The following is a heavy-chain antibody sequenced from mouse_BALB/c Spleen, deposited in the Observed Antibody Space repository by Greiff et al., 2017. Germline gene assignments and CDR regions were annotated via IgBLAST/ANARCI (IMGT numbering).Heavy chain of an antibody. D-gene: IGHD1-1*01. CDR3: ARYYYGSSYSYAMDY. V-gene: IGHV1-4*01. CDR2: INPSSGYT. Sequence: QVQLQQSGAELARPGASVKMSCKASGYTFTSYTMHWVKQRPGQGLEWIGYINPSSGYTNYNQKFKDKATLTADKSSSTAYMQLSSLTSEDSAVYYCARYYYGSSYSYAMDYWGQGTSVTVSS. CDR1: GYTFTSYT. J-gene: IGHJ4*01.